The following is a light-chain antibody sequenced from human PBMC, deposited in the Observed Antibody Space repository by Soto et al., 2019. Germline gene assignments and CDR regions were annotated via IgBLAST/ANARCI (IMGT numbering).Light chain of an antibody. V-gene: IGKV3-11*01. CDR2: DVS. CDR1: QSGFSY. CDR3: QQRSNWPPFT. J-gene: IGKJ3*01. Sequence: EIVLTQSPATLSLSPGERATLSCRASQSGFSYLAWYQQKPGQAPRLLIYDVSNRATGIPARFIGSGSGTDFTLTISSLAPEDFAVYYCQQRSNWPPFTFGPGTKVDLK.